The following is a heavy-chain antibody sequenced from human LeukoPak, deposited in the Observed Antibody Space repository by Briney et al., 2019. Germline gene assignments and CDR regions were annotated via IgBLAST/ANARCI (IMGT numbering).Heavy chain of an antibody. D-gene: IGHD5-18*01. CDR3: ARTTRAMVANFDY. CDR1: GFTFSSYG. CDR2: IWYDGSNK. J-gene: IGHJ4*02. Sequence: GRSLRLSCAASGFTFSSYGMHWVRQAPGKGLEWVAVIWYDGSNKYYADSVKGRFTISRDNSKNTLYLQMNSLRAEDTAVYYCARTTRAMVANFDYWGQRTLVTVSS. V-gene: IGHV3-33*01.